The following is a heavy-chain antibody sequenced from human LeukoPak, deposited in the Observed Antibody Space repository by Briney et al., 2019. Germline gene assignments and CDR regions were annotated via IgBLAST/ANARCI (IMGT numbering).Heavy chain of an antibody. CDR1: GYTFTGYY. V-gene: IGHV1-2*02. D-gene: IGHD2-2*01. CDR3: ARGGECSSTSCYEDFDY. J-gene: IGHJ4*02. Sequence: EASVKVSCKASGYTFTGYYMHWVRQAPGQGLAWMGWINPNTGGTNFAPKFQSRLTLTSDTPMRTANMELSSLRSEDTAVYYCARGGECSSTSCYEDFDYWGQGTLVTVSS. CDR2: INPNTGGT.